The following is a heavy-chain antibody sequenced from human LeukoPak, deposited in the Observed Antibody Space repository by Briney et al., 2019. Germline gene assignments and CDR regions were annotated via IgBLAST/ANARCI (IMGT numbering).Heavy chain of an antibody. Sequence: PSETLSLTCAVYGGSFSGYYWSWIRQPPGKGLGWIGEINHSGSTNYNPSLKSRVTISVDTSKNQFSLKLSSVTAADTAVYYCAREDPPPYYYDSSGYYLFYWGQGTLVTVSS. D-gene: IGHD3-22*01. V-gene: IGHV4-34*01. CDR3: AREDPPPYYYDSSGYYLFY. J-gene: IGHJ4*02. CDR2: INHSGST. CDR1: GGSFSGYY.